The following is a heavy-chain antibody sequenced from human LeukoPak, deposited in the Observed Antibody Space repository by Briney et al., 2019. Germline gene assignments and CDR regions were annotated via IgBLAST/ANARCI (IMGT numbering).Heavy chain of an antibody. V-gene: IGHV1-46*01. CDR3: ASRGYWAEAFDY. CDR2: INASAGRT. CDR1: GHTFTSYY. Sequence: ASVKVSCKASGHTFTSYYIHWVRQAPGQGLEWMGVINASAGRTSYAQKFQGRVTMTRDTSISTAYMELSRLRSDDTAVYYCASRGYWAEAFDYWGQGTLVTVSS. D-gene: IGHD5-18*01. J-gene: IGHJ4*02.